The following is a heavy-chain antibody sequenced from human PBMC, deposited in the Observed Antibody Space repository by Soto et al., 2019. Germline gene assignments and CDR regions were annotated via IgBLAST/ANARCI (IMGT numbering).Heavy chain of an antibody. J-gene: IGHJ4*02. D-gene: IGHD1-26*01. CDR1: GGSLRGYI. Sequence: ASETLALPCGVSGGSLRGYILTWSRQTPGKGLQWIGQINHSGSANFILSLKSRVTISVHTSNSQFSLELNSVTAADTAVYYCARGLISGSHYSGGWYYFDSWGQGTQVTVSS. CDR3: ARGLISGSHYSGGWYYFDS. V-gene: IGHV4-34*01. CDR2: INHSGSA.